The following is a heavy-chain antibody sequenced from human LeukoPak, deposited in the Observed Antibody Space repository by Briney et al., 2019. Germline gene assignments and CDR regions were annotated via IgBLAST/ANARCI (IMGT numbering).Heavy chain of an antibody. CDR3: ARDWGLRGYVDY. CDR2: IIPIFGTA. J-gene: IGHJ4*02. Sequence: ASVKVSCKASGYTFTSYDINWVRQATGQGLEWMGGIIPIFGTANYAQKFQGRVTITADESTSTAYMELSSLRSEDTAVYYCARDWGLRGYVDYWGQGTLVTVSS. D-gene: IGHD5-18*01. V-gene: IGHV1-69*13. CDR1: GYTFTSYD.